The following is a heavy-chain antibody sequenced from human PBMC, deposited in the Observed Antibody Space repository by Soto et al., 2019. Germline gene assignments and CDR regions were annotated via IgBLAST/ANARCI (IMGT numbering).Heavy chain of an antibody. J-gene: IGHJ5*02. Sequence: QVQLVQSGAEVKKPGASVKVSCKASGYTFTSYGISWVRQAPGQGLEWMGWISAYNGNTNYAQKLQGRVTMTKDTPTSTAYMELRSLRSDDTAVYYCARIAQLPGIEVAQFAPWGQGTLVTVSS. V-gene: IGHV1-18*01. CDR2: ISAYNGNT. CDR3: ARIAQLPGIEVAQFAP. CDR1: GYTFTSYG. D-gene: IGHD6-19*01.